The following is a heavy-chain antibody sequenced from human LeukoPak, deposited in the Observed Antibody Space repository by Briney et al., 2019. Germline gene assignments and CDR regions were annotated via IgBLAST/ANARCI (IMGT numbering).Heavy chain of an antibody. J-gene: IGHJ4*02. V-gene: IGHV4-39*01. CDR2: IYYSGSS. CDR3: ARHVDTAADYFDY. Sequence: SETLSLTCTVSGGSISSSSYYWGWIRQPPGKGLEWIGSIYYSGSSYYNPSLKSRVTISVHTSKNQFSLKLSSVTAADTAVYYCARHVDTAADYFDYWGQGTLVTVSS. D-gene: IGHD5-18*01. CDR1: GGSISSSSYY.